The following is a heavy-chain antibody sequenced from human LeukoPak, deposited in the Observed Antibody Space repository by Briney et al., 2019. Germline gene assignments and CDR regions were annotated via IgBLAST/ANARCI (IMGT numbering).Heavy chain of an antibody. J-gene: IGHJ2*01. CDR3: AKVGGGWYLDL. CDR2: ISWNSGSL. Sequence: GGSLRLSCAASGFTFSRHNMNWVRQAPGKGLEWVSGISWNSGSLGYEDSVKGRFTISRDNAKNSLYLQMNSLRAEDTALYYCAKVGGGWYLDLWGRGTLVTVSS. V-gene: IGHV3-9*01. CDR1: GFTFSRHN. D-gene: IGHD3-3*01.